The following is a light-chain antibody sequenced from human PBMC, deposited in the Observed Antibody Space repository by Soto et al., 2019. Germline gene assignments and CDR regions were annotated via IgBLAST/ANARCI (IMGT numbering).Light chain of an antibody. J-gene: IGKJ1*01. CDR1: QSVTNNY. CDR3: QQYGGSLTWT. Sequence: EIVMTQSPGTLSVSPGERATLSCRASQSVTNNYLAWYQQKPGQAPRLLIYGASSRATGIPDRFSGSGSGTDFTLTISRLEPEDFAVYYCQQYGGSLTWTFGQGTKVDIK. CDR2: GAS. V-gene: IGKV3-20*01.